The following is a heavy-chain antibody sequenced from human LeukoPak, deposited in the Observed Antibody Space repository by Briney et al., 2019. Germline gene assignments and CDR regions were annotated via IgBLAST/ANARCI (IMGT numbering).Heavy chain of an antibody. V-gene: IGHV3-7*01. CDR1: GFTFSRYW. J-gene: IGHJ4*02. CDR2: IKQDGSEK. CDR3: ARVGYSFSSVDY. Sequence: PGGSLRLSCAASGFTFSRYWMSWVRQAPGKGREWVANIKQDGSEKYYVDSVKGRFTISRDNAKNSLYLQMNSLRAEDTAVYYCARVGYSFSSVDYWGQGTLVTVSS. D-gene: IGHD6-6*01.